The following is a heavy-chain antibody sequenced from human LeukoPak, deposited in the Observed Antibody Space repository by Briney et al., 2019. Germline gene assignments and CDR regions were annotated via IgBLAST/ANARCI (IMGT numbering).Heavy chain of an antibody. CDR2: ISAYNGNT. V-gene: IGHV1-18*01. D-gene: IGHD3-9*01. J-gene: IGHJ4*02. Sequence: EASVKVSCKASGYTLTSYGISWVRQAPEQGLEWMGWISAYNGNTNYAQKLQGRVTMTTDTSTSTAYMELRSLRSDDTAVYYCARGDYDILTGFSDFDYWGQGTLVTVSS. CDR1: GYTLTSYG. CDR3: ARGDYDILTGFSDFDY.